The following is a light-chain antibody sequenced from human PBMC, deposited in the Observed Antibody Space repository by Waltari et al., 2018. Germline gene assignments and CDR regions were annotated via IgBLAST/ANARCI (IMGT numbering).Light chain of an antibody. CDR1: QSISRW. J-gene: IGKJ2*01. V-gene: IGKV1-5*03. CDR2: EAS. CDR3: ERYNNYRYT. Sequence: DIQMTQSPSTLAAAVGDRVTITCRASQSISRWLAWYQQQPGKAPKLLISEASTLKSGVPSRVSGSGSGTEFILTITSLQRDDFATYFCERYNNYRYTFGQGTKLEI.